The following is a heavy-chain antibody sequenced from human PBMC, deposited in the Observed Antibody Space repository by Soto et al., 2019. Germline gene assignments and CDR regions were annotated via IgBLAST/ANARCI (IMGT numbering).Heavy chain of an antibody. CDR3: ARETTVTTLVD. D-gene: IGHD4-17*01. J-gene: IGHJ4*02. CDR2: IHYRGST. V-gene: IGHV4-31*03. CDR1: GGSISSGGYY. Sequence: SETLSLTCTVSGGSISSGGYYWSWIRQHPGKGLEWIGYIHYRGSTYYNPSLNSRVTMSVDTSKNQFSLKLSSVTAADTAVYYCARETTVTTLVDWGQGTLVTVSS.